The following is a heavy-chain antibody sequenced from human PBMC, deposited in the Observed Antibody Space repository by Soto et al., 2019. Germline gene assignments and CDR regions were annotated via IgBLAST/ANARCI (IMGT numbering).Heavy chain of an antibody. D-gene: IGHD2-2*01. V-gene: IGHV1-18*03. CDR3: ARAEVPVAYYYYYYYMDV. J-gene: IGHJ6*03. CDR1: GYTFTSYG. CDR2: ISAYNGNT. Sequence: ASVKVSCKASGYTFTSYGISWVRQAPGQGLEWMGWISAYNGNTNYAQKLQGRVTMTTDTSTSTAYMELRSLRSDDMAVYYCARAEVPVAYYYYYYYMDVWGKGTTVTVSS.